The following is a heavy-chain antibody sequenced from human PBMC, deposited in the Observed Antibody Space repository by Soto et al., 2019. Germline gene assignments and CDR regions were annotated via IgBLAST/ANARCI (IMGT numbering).Heavy chain of an antibody. Sequence: QVQLQQWGAGLLKPSETLSLTCAVYGGSFSGYYWSWIRQPPGKGLEWIGEINHSGSXNXXXSLXXXXXXXXXXXXXXXXXXXXXXXXXXTAVYYCATSFPATPWXDPWGQGTLVTVSS. D-gene: IGHD2-15*01. CDR3: ATSFPATPWXDP. V-gene: IGHV4-34*01. CDR1: GGSFSGYY. CDR2: INHSGSX. J-gene: IGHJ5*02.